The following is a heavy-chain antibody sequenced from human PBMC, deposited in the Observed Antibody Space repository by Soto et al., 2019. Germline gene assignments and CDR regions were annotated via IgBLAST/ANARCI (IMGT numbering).Heavy chain of an antibody. CDR2: INPNTGGT. V-gene: IGHV1-2*02. D-gene: IGHD2-8*01. CDR1: GYTFTRYS. CDR3: SVYFDDLQEASF. Sequence: QVQLVQSGAEVKKPGASVKVSCRASGYTFTRYSVHWVRQAPGQGLEWMGGINPNTGGTGFAPKFEGRVTLATDPYVRTVYMEVRSLRSDDTAVFYCSVYFDDLQEASFWGQGTLVTVTS. J-gene: IGHJ1*01.